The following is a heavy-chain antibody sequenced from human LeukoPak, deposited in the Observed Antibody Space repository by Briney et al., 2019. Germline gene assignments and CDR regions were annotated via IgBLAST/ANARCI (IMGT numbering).Heavy chain of an antibody. CDR1: GGSISSYY. J-gene: IGHJ5*02. V-gene: IGHV4-59*01. D-gene: IGHD1-26*01. Sequence: SETLSLTCTVSGGSISSYYWSWIRQPPGKGLEWIGYIYYSGSTNYNPSLKSRVTISVDTSKNQFSLKLSSVTAADTAVYYCARVSGSCSINWFDPWGQGTLVTVSS. CDR3: ARVSGSCSINWFDP. CDR2: IYYSGST.